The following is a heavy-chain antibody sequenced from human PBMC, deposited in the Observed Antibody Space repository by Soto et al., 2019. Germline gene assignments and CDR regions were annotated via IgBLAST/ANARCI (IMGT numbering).Heavy chain of an antibody. Sequence: QVQLQESGPGLVKPSETLSVTCTVSGDSITSYNWNWIRQSPGKGLEWVGYLYHTGSTNSHPSFTSRATISVDSSKDQATRTLSSVTAADTAAYYCASDIPTGYPACVFAIWGQGTVVTASS. J-gene: IGHJ3*02. CDR1: GDSITSYN. CDR2: LYHTGST. D-gene: IGHD3-9*01. CDR3: ASDIPTGYPACVFAI. V-gene: IGHV4-59*01.